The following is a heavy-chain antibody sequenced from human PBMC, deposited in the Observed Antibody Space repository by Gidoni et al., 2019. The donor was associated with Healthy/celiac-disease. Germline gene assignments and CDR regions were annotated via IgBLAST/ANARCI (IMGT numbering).Heavy chain of an antibody. Sequence: VQLGVSWAEVKKPGSSVRVACQAYGRAFSRYALSWVVQAPGQGLEWMGGFIPIFGTASYAQKFQGRVTITADESTSTAYMEQSSLRSEDTTGYYCAKSIYSTVTTGNYYYGMDVWGQGTTVTVSS. V-gene: IGHV1-69*01. J-gene: IGHJ6*02. CDR3: AKSIYSTVTTGNYYYGMDV. D-gene: IGHD4-4*01. CDR1: GRAFSRYA. CDR2: FIPIFGTA.